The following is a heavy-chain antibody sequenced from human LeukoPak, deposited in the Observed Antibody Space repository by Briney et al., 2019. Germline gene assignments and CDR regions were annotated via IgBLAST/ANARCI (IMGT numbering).Heavy chain of an antibody. V-gene: IGHV4-59*04. CDR3: ARLSNDYGDYEGHY. CDR1: GGSISSYY. D-gene: IGHD4-17*01. J-gene: IGHJ4*02. CDR2: VFYSGRT. Sequence: PSETLSLTCTVSGGSISSYYWSWIRQPPGKGLEWIGTVFYSGRTYYNSSLQSRVTISVDTSKNQFSLRLSSVTPADTAIYYCARLSNDYGDYEGHYWGQGTLVTVSP.